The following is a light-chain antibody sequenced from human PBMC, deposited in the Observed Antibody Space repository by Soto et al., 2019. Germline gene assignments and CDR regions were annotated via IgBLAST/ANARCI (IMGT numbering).Light chain of an antibody. CDR2: GAS. V-gene: IGKV3-20*01. CDR1: QSVSSNY. CDR3: QQYGSSPET. Sequence: EIVLTQSPGTLSLSPGERATLSCRASQSVSSNYLAWYQQKPGQAPRLLIYGASSRATGIPDRFSGSGSGTDFTLTISRLAPEDFAVYYCQQYGSSPETFSQGTKVDIK. J-gene: IGKJ1*01.